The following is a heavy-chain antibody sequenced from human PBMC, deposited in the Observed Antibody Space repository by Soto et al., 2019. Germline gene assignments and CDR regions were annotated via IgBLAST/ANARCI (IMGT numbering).Heavy chain of an antibody. CDR1: GYTFTSYY. D-gene: IGHD1-7*01. CDR3: ARERLELRSYYYYGMDV. CDR2: INPSGGST. V-gene: IGHV1-46*01. Sequence: QVQLVQSGAEVKKPGASVKVSCKASGYTFTSYYMHWVRQAPGQGLEWMGIINPSGGSTSYAQKFQGRVTMTRDTSTSTVYMELSSLRSEDTAVYYCARERLELRSYYYYGMDVWGQGTTVTVPS. J-gene: IGHJ6*02.